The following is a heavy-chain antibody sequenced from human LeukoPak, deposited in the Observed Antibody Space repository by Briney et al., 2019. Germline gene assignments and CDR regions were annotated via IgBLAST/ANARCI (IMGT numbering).Heavy chain of an antibody. Sequence: SETLSLTCTVSGGSVSSGSYYWSWIRQPPGKGLEWIGYIYYSGSTNYNPSLKSRVTISVDTSKNQFSLKLSSVTAADTAVYYCARGLGTLPPGGYWGQGTLVTVSS. CDR3: ARGLGTLPPGGY. V-gene: IGHV4-61*01. J-gene: IGHJ4*02. D-gene: IGHD4-23*01. CDR1: GGSVSSGSYY. CDR2: IYYSGST.